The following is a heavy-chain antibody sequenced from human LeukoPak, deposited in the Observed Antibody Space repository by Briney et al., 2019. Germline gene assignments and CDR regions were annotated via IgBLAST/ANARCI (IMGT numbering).Heavy chain of an antibody. CDR2: IRYDGSNK. CDR3: ARCGHMVRWFDP. Sequence: AGGSLRLSCAASGFTFSSYGMHWVRQAPGKGLEWVAFIRYDGSNKYYADSVKGRFTISRDNSKNTLYLQMNSLRAEDTAVYYCARCGHMVRWFDPWGQGTLVTVSS. CDR1: GFTFSSYG. V-gene: IGHV3-30*02. J-gene: IGHJ5*02. D-gene: IGHD4/OR15-4a*01.